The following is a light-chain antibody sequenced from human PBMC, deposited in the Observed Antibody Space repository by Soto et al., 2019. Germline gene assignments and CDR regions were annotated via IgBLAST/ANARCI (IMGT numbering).Light chain of an antibody. CDR2: GAS. Sequence: EIVMTQSPAPLSVSPGERATLSCWASQSVSSNLAWYQQKPGQAPRLLIFGASSRATGIPARFSGSGSGTEFNLTISRLEPEDFAVYFCQQSGSSPLTFGGGTKVDI. J-gene: IGKJ4*01. CDR3: QQSGSSPLT. CDR1: QSVSSN. V-gene: IGKV3D-15*02.